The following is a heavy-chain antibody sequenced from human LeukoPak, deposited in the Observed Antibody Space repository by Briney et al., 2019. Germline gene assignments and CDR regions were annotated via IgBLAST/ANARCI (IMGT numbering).Heavy chain of an antibody. V-gene: IGHV4-39*01. CDR1: GGSISSSSYY. Sequence: PSETLSLTCTVSGGSISSSSYYWGWIRQPPGQGLEWIGSIYYSGSTYYNPSLKSRVTISVDTSKNQFSLKLSSVTAADPAVYYCARHGGIQLWFHAQNWFDPWGQGTLVTVSS. J-gene: IGHJ5*02. CDR3: ARHGGIQLWFHAQNWFDP. CDR2: IYYSGST. D-gene: IGHD5-18*01.